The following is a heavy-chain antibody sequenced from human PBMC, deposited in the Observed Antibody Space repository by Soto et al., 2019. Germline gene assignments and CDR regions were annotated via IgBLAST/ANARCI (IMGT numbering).Heavy chain of an antibody. V-gene: IGHV3-23*01. CDR2: ISGSGDNT. CDR1: GFIFSTDA. CDR3: AKSPRRGYEPPWDY. D-gene: IGHD2-2*01. J-gene: IGHJ4*02. Sequence: GGSLRLSCAASGFIFSTDALNWVRQAPGKGLEWVSGISGSGDNTYYADSVKGRFTISRDNSKSTLYLQMNYVRVEDTAVYYCAKSPRRGYEPPWDYWGQGTLVTVSS.